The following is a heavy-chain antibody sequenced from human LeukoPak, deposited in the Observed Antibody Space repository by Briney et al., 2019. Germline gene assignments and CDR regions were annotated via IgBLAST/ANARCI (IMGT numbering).Heavy chain of an antibody. V-gene: IGHV1-69*04. Sequence: SVKVSCKASGGTFSSYAISWVRQALGQGLEWMGRIIPILGIANYAQKFQGRVTITADKSTSTAYMELSSLRSEDTAVYYCARDTQGVRGDYFDYWGQGTLVTVSS. CDR2: IIPILGIA. CDR3: ARDTQGVRGDYFDY. CDR1: GGTFSSYA. D-gene: IGHD3-10*02. J-gene: IGHJ4*02.